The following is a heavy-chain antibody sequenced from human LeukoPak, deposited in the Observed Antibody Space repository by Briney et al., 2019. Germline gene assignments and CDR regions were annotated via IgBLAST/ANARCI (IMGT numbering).Heavy chain of an antibody. CDR1: GYTFTGYY. CDR2: INPNSGGT. Sequence: GASVKVSCKASGYTFTGYYMHWVRQAPGQGLEWMGWINPNSGGTNYAQKFQGRVTMTRDTSISTAYMELSRLRSDDTAVYYCARDYYGSGTGNFDYWGQGTLVTVSS. CDR3: ARDYYGSGTGNFDY. D-gene: IGHD3-10*01. V-gene: IGHV1-2*02. J-gene: IGHJ4*02.